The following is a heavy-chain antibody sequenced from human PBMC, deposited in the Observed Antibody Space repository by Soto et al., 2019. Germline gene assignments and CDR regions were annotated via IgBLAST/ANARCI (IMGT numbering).Heavy chain of an antibody. CDR3: AKDCSGTSCYQAGCDY. CDR2: ISGSGGST. J-gene: IGHJ4*02. CDR1: GFTFSSYA. V-gene: IGHV3-23*01. Sequence: EGQLLESGGGLVQPGGSLRLSCAASGFTFSSYAMSWVRQAPGKGLEWVSAISGSGGSTYYADSVKGRFTISRDNSKNWLYLQMNSLRAEDTAVYYCAKDCSGTSCYQAGCDYWGQGTLVTVSS. D-gene: IGHD2-2*01.